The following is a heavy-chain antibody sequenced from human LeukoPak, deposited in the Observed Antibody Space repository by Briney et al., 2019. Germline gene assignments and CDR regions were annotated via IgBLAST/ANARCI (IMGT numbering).Heavy chain of an antibody. Sequence: GASVKVSSKASGYTFTSYGISWVRQAPGQGLEWMGWISAYNGNTNYAQKLQGRVTMTTDTSTSTAYMELRSLRSDDTAAYYCARGTVTTGGYYYYYMDVWGKGTTVTVSS. V-gene: IGHV1-18*01. J-gene: IGHJ6*03. D-gene: IGHD4-17*01. CDR1: GYTFTSYG. CDR2: ISAYNGNT. CDR3: ARGTVTTGGYYYYYMDV.